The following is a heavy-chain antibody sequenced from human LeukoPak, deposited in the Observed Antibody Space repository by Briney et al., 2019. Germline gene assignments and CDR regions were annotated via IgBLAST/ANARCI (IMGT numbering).Heavy chain of an antibody. CDR1: GFTVSGNY. V-gene: IGHV3-53*03. CDR2: IYTAGST. Sequence: GGSLRLSCAAAGFTVSGNYMSSVRQPPGKGLEWVSVIYTAGSTYNADSVKGRFTISRDKYKNTLYLQMNNLRAEDTAVYFCAGGNTWPGLSYWGQGTLLTVSS. D-gene: IGHD6-25*01. CDR3: AGGNTWPGLSY. J-gene: IGHJ4*02.